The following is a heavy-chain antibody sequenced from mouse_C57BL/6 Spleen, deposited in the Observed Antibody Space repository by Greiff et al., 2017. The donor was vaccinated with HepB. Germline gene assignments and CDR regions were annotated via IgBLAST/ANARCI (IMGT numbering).Heavy chain of an antibody. Sequence: EVQLQQSGPELVKPGASVKISCKASGYSFTGYYMNWVKQSPEKSLEWIGEINPSTGGTTYNQKFKAKATLTVDKSSSTAYMQLKSLTSEDSAVYYCARRHYGSSSFAYWGQGTLVTVSA. CDR2: INPSTGGT. CDR3: ARRHYGSSSFAY. D-gene: IGHD1-1*01. V-gene: IGHV1-42*01. J-gene: IGHJ3*01. CDR1: GYSFTGYY.